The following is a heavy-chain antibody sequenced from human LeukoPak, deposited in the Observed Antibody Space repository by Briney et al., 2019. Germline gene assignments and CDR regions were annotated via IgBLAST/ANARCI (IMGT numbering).Heavy chain of an antibody. D-gene: IGHD3-22*01. V-gene: IGHV3-30*03. Sequence: GGSLRLSCAASGFTVSSNYMSWVRQAPGKGLEWVAVISYDGSNKYYADSVKGRFTISRDNAKNSLYLQMNSLRAEDTAVYYCARGTYYYDSSGRIPDYWGQGTLVTVSS. CDR1: GFTVSSNY. CDR3: ARGTYYYDSSGRIPDY. J-gene: IGHJ4*02. CDR2: ISYDGSNK.